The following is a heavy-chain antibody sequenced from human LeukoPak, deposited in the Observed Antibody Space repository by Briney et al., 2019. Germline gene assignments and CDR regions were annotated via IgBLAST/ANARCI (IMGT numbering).Heavy chain of an antibody. CDR1: GGSFSGYY. CDR3: ARFSRYFDWSLSAFDI. V-gene: IGHV4-34*01. CDR2: INHSGST. Sequence: SETLSLTCAVYGGSFSGYYWSWIRQPPGKGLEWIGEINHSGSTNYNPSLKSRVTISVDTSKNQFSLKLSSVTAADTAVYYCARFSRYFDWSLSAFDIWGQGTMVTVSS. J-gene: IGHJ3*02. D-gene: IGHD3-9*01.